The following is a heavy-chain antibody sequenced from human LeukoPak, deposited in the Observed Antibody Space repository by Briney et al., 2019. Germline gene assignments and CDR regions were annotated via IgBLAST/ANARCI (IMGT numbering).Heavy chain of an antibody. CDR3: ARGPSGSYRGYYFDY. CDR1: GGSFSGYY. CDR2: INHSGST. J-gene: IGHJ4*02. V-gene: IGHV4-34*01. D-gene: IGHD1-26*01. Sequence: SETLSLTCAVYGGSFSGYYWSWIRQPPGKGLEWIGEINHSGSTNYNPSLKSRVTISVDTSKNQFSLKLSSVTAADTAVYYCARGPSGSYRGYYFDYWGQGTLVTVSS.